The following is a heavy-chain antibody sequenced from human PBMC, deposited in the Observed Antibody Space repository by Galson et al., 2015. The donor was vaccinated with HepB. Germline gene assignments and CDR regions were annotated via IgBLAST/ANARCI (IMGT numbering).Heavy chain of an antibody. V-gene: IGHV1-2*04. CDR1: GYTFTGYY. D-gene: IGHD3-22*01. Sequence: SVKVSCKASGYTFTGYYMHWVRQAPGQGLEWMGWINPNSGGTNYAQKFQGWVTMTRDTSISTAYMELSRLRSDDTAVYYCARSWYSGYYSGLGDFDYWGQGTLVTVSS. J-gene: IGHJ4*02. CDR3: ARSWYSGYYSGLGDFDY. CDR2: INPNSGGT.